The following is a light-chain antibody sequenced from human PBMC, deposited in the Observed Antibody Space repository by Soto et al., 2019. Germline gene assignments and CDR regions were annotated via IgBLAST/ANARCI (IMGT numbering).Light chain of an antibody. CDR1: QSVLYSSNKKNY. V-gene: IGKV4-1*01. Sequence: DIVMTQSPDSLAVSLGERATINCKSSQSVLYSSNKKNYLAWYQQKPGQPPKLLIYWASTRESGIPDRFGGSGSGTDFTLTISSLQAEDVAVYYCQQYYTTPPYTFGHGTKLEIK. J-gene: IGKJ2*01. CDR2: WAS. CDR3: QQYYTTPPYT.